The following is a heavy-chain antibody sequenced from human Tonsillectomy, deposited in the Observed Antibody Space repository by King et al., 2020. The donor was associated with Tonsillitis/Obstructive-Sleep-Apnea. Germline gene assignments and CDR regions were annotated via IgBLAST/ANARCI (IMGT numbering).Heavy chain of an antibody. CDR2: ISYDGSHK. V-gene: IGHV3-30*01. CDR1: GFTFSDYA. J-gene: IGHJ4*02. Sequence: VHLVESGGGVVQPGRSLKLSCAPSGFTFSDYAMYWVRQAPGKGLEWVAVISYDGSHKYYADSVRGRFTISRDSSKNTLYLQMNSLRAEDTAVYYCARGAPPDYWGQGTLVTVSS. CDR3: ARGAPPDY.